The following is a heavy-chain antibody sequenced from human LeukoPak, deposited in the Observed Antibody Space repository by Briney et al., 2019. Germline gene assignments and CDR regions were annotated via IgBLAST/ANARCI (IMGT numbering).Heavy chain of an antibody. V-gene: IGHV1-18*04. Sequence: ASVKVSCKASGYTFTSYGISWVRQAPGQGLEWMGWISAYNRNTNYAQKLQGRVTMTTDTSTSTAYMELRSLRSDDTAVYYCARDHKVYYDYVWGSYRLDYWGQGTLVTVSS. CDR1: GYTFTSYG. J-gene: IGHJ4*02. D-gene: IGHD3-16*02. CDR2: ISAYNRNT. CDR3: ARDHKVYYDYVWGSYRLDY.